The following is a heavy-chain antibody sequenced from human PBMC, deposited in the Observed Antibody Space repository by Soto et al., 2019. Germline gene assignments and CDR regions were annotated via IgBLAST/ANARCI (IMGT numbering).Heavy chain of an antibody. CDR1: GGSISSYY. CDR2: IYYSGST. D-gene: IGHD3-3*01. Sequence: SETLSLTCTVSGGSISSYYWSWIRQPPGKGLEWIGYIYYSGSTNYNPSLKSRVTISVDTSKNQFSLKLSSVTAADTAVYYCARLGQSGYYKDYFDYWGQGTLVTVSS. CDR3: ARLGQSGYYKDYFDY. V-gene: IGHV4-59*08. J-gene: IGHJ4*02.